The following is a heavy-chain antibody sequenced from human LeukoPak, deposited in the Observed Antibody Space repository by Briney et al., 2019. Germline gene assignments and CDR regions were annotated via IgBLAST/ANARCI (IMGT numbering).Heavy chain of an antibody. CDR1: GGSISSGDYY. J-gene: IGHJ4*02. CDR2: IYYSGST. V-gene: IGHV4-30-4*01. Sequence: MTSETLSLTCTVSGGSISSGDYYWSWIRQPPGKGLEWIGYIYYSGSTYYNPSLKSRVTISVDTSKNQFSLKMTSVTAADTAVYYCATYMTRDQYLDYWGQGTPVTVSS. CDR3: ATYMTRDQYLDY. D-gene: IGHD4-11*01.